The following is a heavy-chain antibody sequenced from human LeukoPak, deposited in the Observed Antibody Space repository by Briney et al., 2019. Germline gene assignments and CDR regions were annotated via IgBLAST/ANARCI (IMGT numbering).Heavy chain of an antibody. CDR1: GFTVSRNY. CDR2: IYSEGPT. J-gene: IGHJ4*02. Sequence: GGSLRLSCAASGFTVSRNYMSWVRQAPGKGLEWVSVIYSEGPTYYADFVKGRFTISRDNSKNTLYLQMNSLRGEDTAVYYCVGGRDGYKQRDYWGQGTLVTVSS. CDR3: VGGRDGYKQRDY. D-gene: IGHD5-24*01. V-gene: IGHV3-66*01.